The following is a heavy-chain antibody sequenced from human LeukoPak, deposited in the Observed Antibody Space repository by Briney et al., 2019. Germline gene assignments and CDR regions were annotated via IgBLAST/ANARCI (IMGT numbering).Heavy chain of an antibody. CDR1: GFTFSSYG. D-gene: IGHD5-18*01. Sequence: GGSLRLSCAASGFTFSSYGMHWVRQAPGKGLEWVAVISYDGSHKYSADSVKGRFTISRDNSKNTLYLQMNSLRAEDTAVYYCATQYTTMVFEYWGQGTPVTVSS. J-gene: IGHJ4*02. CDR3: ATQYTTMVFEY. V-gene: IGHV3-30*03. CDR2: ISYDGSHK.